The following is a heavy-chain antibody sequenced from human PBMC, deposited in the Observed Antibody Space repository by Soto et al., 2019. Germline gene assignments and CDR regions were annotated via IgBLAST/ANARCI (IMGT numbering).Heavy chain of an antibody. D-gene: IGHD3-9*01. CDR1: GFTFSSYG. CDR3: AKEGSYYDILTGDYYYYGMDV. V-gene: IGHV3-30*18. J-gene: IGHJ6*02. Sequence: AGSLRLSCAASGFTFSSYGMHWVRQAPGKGLEWVAVISYDGSNKYYADSVKGRFTISRDNSKNTLYLQMNSLRAEDTAVYYCAKEGSYYDILTGDYYYYGMDVWGQGTTVTVSS. CDR2: ISYDGSNK.